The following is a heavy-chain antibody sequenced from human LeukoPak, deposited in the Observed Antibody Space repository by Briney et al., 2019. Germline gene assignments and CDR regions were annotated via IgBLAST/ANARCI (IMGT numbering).Heavy chain of an antibody. CDR3: ARGLSSSPSLNWFDP. J-gene: IGHJ5*02. V-gene: IGHV4-39*02. Sequence: SETLSLTCTVSGGSISDSLYYWGWIRQSPGKGLEWIGSIYYSGITYYNPSLKSRVTISVDTSKNHFSLKLSSVTAADTAVYYCARGLSSSPSLNWFDPWGQGTLVTVSS. D-gene: IGHD2/OR15-2a*01. CDR1: GGSISDSLYY. CDR2: IYYSGIT.